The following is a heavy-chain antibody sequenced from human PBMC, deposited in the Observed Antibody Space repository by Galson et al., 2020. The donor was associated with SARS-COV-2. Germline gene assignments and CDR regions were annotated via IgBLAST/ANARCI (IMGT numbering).Heavy chain of an antibody. CDR1: RLTFSSSA. V-gene: IGHV3-30*04. CDR2: ISYDGTKR. J-gene: IGHJ4*02. CDR3: ARESDDYTSSLYDY. D-gene: IGHD6-13*01. Sequence: AGSLRLSCRPSRLTFSSSALHWLHQAPGKGREWVAIISYDGTKRYNLDSVKGRFTISRDNSKNTLFLQMDSLTTGDTAVYYCARESDDYTSSLYDYWGQGTLVTVSS.